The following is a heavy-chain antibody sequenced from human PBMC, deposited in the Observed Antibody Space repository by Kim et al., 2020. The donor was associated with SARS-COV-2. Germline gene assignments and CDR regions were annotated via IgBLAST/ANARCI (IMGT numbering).Heavy chain of an antibody. CDR3: AREVDDGSGSYFEYFQH. J-gene: IGHJ1*01. V-gene: IGHV1-18*04. CDR2: ISAYNGNT. D-gene: IGHD3-10*01. CDR1: GYTFTSYG. Sequence: ASVKVSCKASGYTFTSYGISWVRQAPGQGLEWMGWISAYNGNTNYAQKLQGRVTMTTDTSTSTAYMELRSLRSDDTAVYYCAREVDDGSGSYFEYFQHWGQGTLVTVSS.